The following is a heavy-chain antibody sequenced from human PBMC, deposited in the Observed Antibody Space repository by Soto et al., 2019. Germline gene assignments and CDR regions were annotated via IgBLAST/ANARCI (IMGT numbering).Heavy chain of an antibody. D-gene: IGHD3-10*01. CDR3: ARDGGFGELKY. J-gene: IGHJ4*02. CDR1: GDTFSGYR. Sequence: QVQLVQSGAELKKPGSSVKVSCKASGDTFSGYRIKWGRKAPGEGLEWMGRIIPVFGTTNDAQRFEGRVTFTADESTNTAYMELRGLLSEDTAVYYCARDGGFGELKYWGPGTLVTVSS. CDR2: IIPVFGTT. V-gene: IGHV1-69*18.